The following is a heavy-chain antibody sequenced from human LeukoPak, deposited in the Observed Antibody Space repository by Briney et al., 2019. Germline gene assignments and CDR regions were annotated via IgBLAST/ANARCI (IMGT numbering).Heavy chain of an antibody. J-gene: IGHJ4*02. CDR3: ARDLVASIWAYYFDY. CDR2: ISSSSSKI. Sequence: GGSLRLSCAVSGFTFSSYSMNWVRQAPGKGLEWVSYISSSSSKIFYADSVKGRFTISRDNAKNLLYLQMNSLRDEDTAVYYCARDLVASIWAYYFDYWGQGTLVTVSS. CDR1: GFTFSSYS. V-gene: IGHV3-48*02. D-gene: IGHD5-12*01.